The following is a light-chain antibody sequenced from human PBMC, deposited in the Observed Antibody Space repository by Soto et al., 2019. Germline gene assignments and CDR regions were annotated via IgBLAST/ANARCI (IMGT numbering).Light chain of an antibody. CDR2: EVF. Sequence: QSAQTQPASVSGSPGQSITISCTGTSNDVGGYNYVSWYQQHPGKAPKLLIYEVFNRPSGVSNRFSGSRSANTASLSISGLQAEDEAEYYCNSYIGSNAFVFGTGTKLTVL. V-gene: IGLV2-14*01. CDR3: NSYIGSNAFV. J-gene: IGLJ1*01. CDR1: SNDVGGYNY.